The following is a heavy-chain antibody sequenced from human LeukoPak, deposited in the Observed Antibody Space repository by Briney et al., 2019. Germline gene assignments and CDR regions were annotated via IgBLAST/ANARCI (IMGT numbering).Heavy chain of an antibody. CDR3: ARAPRAYCSTTGSCFQDY. V-gene: IGHV4-39*07. Sequence: PSETLSLTCTVSGGSISSNSYYWGWIPQPPGKGLEWIGTTYSSGSTYYNPSLKSRVTISVDKSKNQFSLNLTSVTAADTAVYFCARAPRAYCSTTGSCFQDYWGQGTLVTVSS. J-gene: IGHJ4*02. CDR2: TYSSGST. CDR1: GGSISSNSYY. D-gene: IGHD2-2*01.